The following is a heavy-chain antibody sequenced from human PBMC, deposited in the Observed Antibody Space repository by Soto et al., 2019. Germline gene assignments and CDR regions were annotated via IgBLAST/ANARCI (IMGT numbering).Heavy chain of an antibody. J-gene: IGHJ6*02. CDR1: GYTFTSYD. CDR3: ASGGYCRVGSCYLYYSSCMYV. V-gene: IGHV1-8*01. D-gene: IGHD2-15*01. CDR2: MNPNSGNT. Sequence: ASVKVSCKASGYTFTSYDINWVRQATGQGLEWMGGMNPNSGNTGYAQKFQGRVTMTRNTSISTAYMELSSLRSEDTAVYFCASGGYCRVGSCYLYYSSCMYVWGQWTTVTVSS.